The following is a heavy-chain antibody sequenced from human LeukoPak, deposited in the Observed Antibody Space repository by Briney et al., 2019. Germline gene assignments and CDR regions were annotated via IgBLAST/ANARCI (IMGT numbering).Heavy chain of an antibody. V-gene: IGHV1-2*02. J-gene: IGHJ4*02. Sequence: ASVKVSCKASGYTFTSYAMNWVRHAPGQGLEWMGWINPNSGGTNYAQKFQGRVTMTRDTSISTAYMELSRLRSDDTAVYYCATYNWNDFDYWGQGTLVTVSS. CDR2: INPNSGGT. D-gene: IGHD1-20*01. CDR3: ATYNWNDFDY. CDR1: GYTFTSYA.